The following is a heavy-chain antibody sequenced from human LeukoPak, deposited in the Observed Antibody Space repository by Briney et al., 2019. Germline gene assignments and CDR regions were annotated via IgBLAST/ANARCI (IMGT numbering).Heavy chain of an antibody. CDR2: ISYDGYDK. CDR3: ANHKGSSWYSNY. Sequence: GGSLRLSCAASGFTFNDYAMYWVRQAPGKGLEWVTLISYDGYDKSYADSVRGRFTISRDNSRNTLYLQMDSLRSEDTAVYYCANHKGSSWYSNYWGQGTLVTVSS. V-gene: IGHV3-30-3*01. J-gene: IGHJ4*02. CDR1: GFTFNDYA. D-gene: IGHD6-13*01.